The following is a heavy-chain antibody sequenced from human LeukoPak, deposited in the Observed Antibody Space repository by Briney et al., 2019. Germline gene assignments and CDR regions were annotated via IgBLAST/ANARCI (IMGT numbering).Heavy chain of an antibody. Sequence: PSETLSLTCTVSGGSISSSSYYWGWIRQPPGKGLEWIGSIYYSGSTYYNPSLKSRVTISVDTSKNQFSLKLSSVTAADTAVYYCARDPYSSGWYAGWFDPWGQGTLVTVSS. J-gene: IGHJ5*02. D-gene: IGHD6-19*01. V-gene: IGHV4-39*07. CDR1: GGSISSSSYY. CDR2: IYYSGST. CDR3: ARDPYSSGWYAGWFDP.